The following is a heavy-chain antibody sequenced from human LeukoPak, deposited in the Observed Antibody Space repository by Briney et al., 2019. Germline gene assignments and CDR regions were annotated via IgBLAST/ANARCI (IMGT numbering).Heavy chain of an antibody. J-gene: IGHJ4*02. CDR1: GGSISSGGYY. D-gene: IGHD3-10*01. V-gene: IGHV4-30-2*01. CDR2: IYHSGST. Sequence: SETLSLTCTVSGGSISSGGYYWSWIRQPPGKGLEWIGYIYHSGSTYYNPSLKSRVTISVDRSKNQFSLKLSSVTAADTAVYYCARAHGSGSYSIGFYFDYWGQGTLVTVSS. CDR3: ARAHGSGSYSIGFYFDY.